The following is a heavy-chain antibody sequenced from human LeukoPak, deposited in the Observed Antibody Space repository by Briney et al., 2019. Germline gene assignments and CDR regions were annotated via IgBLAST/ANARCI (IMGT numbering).Heavy chain of an antibody. CDR1: GYTFTDYY. D-gene: IGHD6-19*01. V-gene: IGHV1-2*02. CDR3: AGRPHSSGWSSSITLFEH. Sequence: ASVKVSCKASGYTFTDYYIHCVRQAPGQGLEWMGWINPNSGDTNYAQKFQGRVTMTSDTSISTAYMELSSLRSDDTAIYYCAGRPHSSGWSSSITLFEHWGQGTLVTVSS. CDR2: INPNSGDT. J-gene: IGHJ4*02.